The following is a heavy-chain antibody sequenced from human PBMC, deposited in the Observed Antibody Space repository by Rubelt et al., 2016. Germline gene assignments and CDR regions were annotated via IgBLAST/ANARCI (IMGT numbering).Heavy chain of an antibody. CDR1: GFTFYTYA. CDR2: VSGSGGST. J-gene: IGHJ5*01. V-gene: IGHV3-23*04. D-gene: IGHD3-22*01. CDR3: AKGSSLYYGRAYNWFDS. Sequence: EVQLVESGGGLVQPGGSLRLSCAASGFTFYTYAMTWVRQAPGKGLEWVSIVSGSGGSTYYADSVKGRFTISRDNSKNLPFLQMKSLRAEDTAVYYCAKGSSLYYGRAYNWFDSWGQGTLVTVSS.